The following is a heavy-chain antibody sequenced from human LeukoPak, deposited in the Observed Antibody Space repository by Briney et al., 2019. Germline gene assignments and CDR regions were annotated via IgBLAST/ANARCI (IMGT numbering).Heavy chain of an antibody. J-gene: IGHJ4*02. CDR1: GITFRSSS. Sequence: GGSLRLSCVASGITFRSSSMHWVRQAPGKGLEWLAFIRFDGSTKYYADSVKGRFTVSRDNSKSTLYLQMNSLRAEDTAVYYCAQPDFWGQGILVTVSS. V-gene: IGHV3-30*02. CDR3: AQPDF. CDR2: IRFDGSTK.